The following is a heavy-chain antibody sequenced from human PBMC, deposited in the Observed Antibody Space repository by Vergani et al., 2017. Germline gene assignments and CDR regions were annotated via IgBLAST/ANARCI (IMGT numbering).Heavy chain of an antibody. CDR3: AVKIAAAGTSWFDP. D-gene: IGHD6-13*01. V-gene: IGHV1-69*02. CDR1: GGTFSSYT. CDR2: IIPILGIA. Sequence: QVQLVQSGAEVKKPGSSVKVSCKASGGTFSSYTISWVRQAPGQGLEWMGRIIPILGIANYAQKFQGRVTITADKSTSTAYMELSSLRSEDTAVYYCAVKIAAAGTSWFDPWGQGTLVTVSS. J-gene: IGHJ5*02.